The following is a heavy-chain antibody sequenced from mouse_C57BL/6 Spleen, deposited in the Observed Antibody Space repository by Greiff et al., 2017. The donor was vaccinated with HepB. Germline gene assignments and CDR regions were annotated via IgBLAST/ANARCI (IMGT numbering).Heavy chain of an antibody. D-gene: IGHD1-1*01. Sequence: EVKLQESGAELVRPGASVKLSCTASGFNIKDDYMHWVKQRPEQGLEWIGWIDPENGDTEYASKFQGKATITADTSSNTAYLQLSSLTSEDTAVYYCTTLRRAYWGQGTLVTVSA. V-gene: IGHV14-4*01. CDR1: GFNIKDDY. J-gene: IGHJ3*01. CDR3: TTLRRAY. CDR2: IDPENGDT.